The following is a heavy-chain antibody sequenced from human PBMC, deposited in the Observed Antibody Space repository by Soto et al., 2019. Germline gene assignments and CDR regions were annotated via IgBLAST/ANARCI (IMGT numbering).Heavy chain of an antibody. Sequence: PSETLSLTCAVSGGSISSSNWWSWVRQPPGKGLEWIGEIYHSGSTNYNPSLKSRVTISVDKSKNQFSLKLSSVTAADTAVYYCARWGLTTVTTNFDYWGQGTLVTVSS. CDR1: GGSISSSNW. J-gene: IGHJ4*02. V-gene: IGHV4-4*02. CDR2: IYHSGST. CDR3: ARWGLTTVTTNFDY. D-gene: IGHD4-17*01.